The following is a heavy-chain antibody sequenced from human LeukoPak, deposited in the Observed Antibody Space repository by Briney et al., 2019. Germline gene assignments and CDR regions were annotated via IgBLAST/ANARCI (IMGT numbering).Heavy chain of an antibody. D-gene: IGHD2-15*01. V-gene: IGHV3-21*01. CDR3: ARGLGVAASLDY. Sequence: GGSLRLSCAASGFTFSSYSMNWVRQAPGKGLEWVSSISSSSSYIYYADSVKGRFTISRDNAKNSLYLQMNSLRAEDTAVYYCARGLGVAASLDYWGQGTLVTVSS. CDR2: ISSSSSYI. CDR1: GFTFSSYS. J-gene: IGHJ4*02.